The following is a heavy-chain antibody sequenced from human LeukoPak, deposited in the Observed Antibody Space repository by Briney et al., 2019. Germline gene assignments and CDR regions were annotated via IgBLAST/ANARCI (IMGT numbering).Heavy chain of an antibody. CDR2: NNGDGSTT. Sequence: PGGSLRLSCVASGFSLSGYWMYWVRQAPGKGLMYISRNNGDGSTTNYADSVKGRFTISRDNAKNSLFLQMNSLRAEDTAVYFCAREGLGIYGEDYWGRGTLVTVSS. J-gene: IGHJ4*02. V-gene: IGHV3-74*01. CDR3: AREGLGIYGEDY. D-gene: IGHD4/OR15-4a*01. CDR1: GFSLSGYW.